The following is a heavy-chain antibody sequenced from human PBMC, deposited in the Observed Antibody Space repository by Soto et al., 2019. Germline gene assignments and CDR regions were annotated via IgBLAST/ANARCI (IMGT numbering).Heavy chain of an antibody. D-gene: IGHD6-13*01. Sequence: GESLKIPCKGSGYSFTSYWISWVRQMPGKGLEWMGRIDPSDSYTNYSPSFQGHVTIPADKSISTAYLQWSSLKASDTAMYYCSRHTGDLQQPPWSSDAFDIWGQGTMVTVSS. V-gene: IGHV5-10-1*01. CDR1: GYSFTSYW. CDR3: SRHTGDLQQPPWSSDAFDI. CDR2: IDPSDSYT. J-gene: IGHJ3*02.